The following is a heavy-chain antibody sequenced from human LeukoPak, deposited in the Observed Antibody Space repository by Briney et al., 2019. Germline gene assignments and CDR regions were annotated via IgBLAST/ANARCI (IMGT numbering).Heavy chain of an antibody. CDR2: IAGNGNT. J-gene: IGHJ3*01. CDR3: AKCARSGGACYDAFDL. V-gene: IGHV3-23*01. D-gene: IGHD2-15*01. Sequence: GGSLRLSCAASGFTFSNYALTWVRQASGTGLEWVSIIAGNGNTYYADSVKGRFAISRDDSKSTLYLHMNSLRPGDTAVYYCAKCARSGGACYDAFDLWGQGTMVTVSS. CDR1: GFTFSNYA.